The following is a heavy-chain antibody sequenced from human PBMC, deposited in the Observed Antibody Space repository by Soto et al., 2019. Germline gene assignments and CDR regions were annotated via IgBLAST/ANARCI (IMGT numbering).Heavy chain of an antibody. Sequence: EVQLVESGGGLVQPGGSLRLSCAASGFTFSSYWMSWVRQAPGKGLEWVAKIKKDGSEKYYVDSVKGRFTISRDNAKNSLYLQMNSLRAEDTAVYYCARGDSSSWPYYYYYGMDVWGQGTTVTVSS. J-gene: IGHJ6*02. CDR2: IKKDGSEK. CDR3: ARGDSSSWPYYYYYGMDV. D-gene: IGHD6-13*01. V-gene: IGHV3-7*01. CDR1: GFTFSSYW.